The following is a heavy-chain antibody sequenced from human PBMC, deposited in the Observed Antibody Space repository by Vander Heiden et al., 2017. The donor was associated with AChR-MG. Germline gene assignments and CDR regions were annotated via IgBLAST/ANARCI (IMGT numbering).Heavy chain of an antibody. V-gene: IGHV3-66*04. CDR1: GFTVSSNY. CDR2: IYSGGST. J-gene: IGHJ4*02. D-gene: IGHD5-18*01. Sequence: EVQLVESGGGSVQPGGSLRLSCPASGFTVSSNYMSWVRQAPGKGLEWVSVIYSGGSTYYADSVKGRFTISRDNSKNTLYLQMNSLGAEDTAVYYCARLSGYSYGYDYWGQGTLVTVSS. CDR3: ARLSGYSYGYDY.